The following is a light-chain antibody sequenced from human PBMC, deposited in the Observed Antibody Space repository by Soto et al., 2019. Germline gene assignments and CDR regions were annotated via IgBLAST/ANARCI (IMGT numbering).Light chain of an antibody. Sequence: DIQMTQSPSAMSASVGDRVTITCRASQGISNSLVWFQQKAGKVPTRLIYAASSLQSGVPSRFSGSGSGTEFTLTISSLQPEDFATYYCLQSNSYPYTFGQGTKLEIE. CDR2: AAS. J-gene: IGKJ2*01. V-gene: IGKV1-17*03. CDR3: LQSNSYPYT. CDR1: QGISNS.